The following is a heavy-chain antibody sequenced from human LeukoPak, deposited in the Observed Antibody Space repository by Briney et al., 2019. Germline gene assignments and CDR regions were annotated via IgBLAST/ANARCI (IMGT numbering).Heavy chain of an antibody. D-gene: IGHD3-22*01. V-gene: IGHV1-18*01. J-gene: IGHJ4*02. CDR2: ISAYNGNT. CDR1: GGTFISYA. Sequence: ASVKVSCKASGGTFISYAISWVRQAPGQGREWRGWISAYNGNTNYAQKLQGRVTMTTDTSASTAYMELRSLRSDDTAVYYCARGRRIKSYYDSSGYDYWGQGTLVTVSS. CDR3: ARGRRIKSYYDSSGYDY.